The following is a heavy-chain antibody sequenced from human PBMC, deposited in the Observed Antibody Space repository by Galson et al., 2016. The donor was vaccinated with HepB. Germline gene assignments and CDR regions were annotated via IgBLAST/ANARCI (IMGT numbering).Heavy chain of an antibody. CDR1: GGSISGSPYY. D-gene: IGHD1-1*01. CDR2: MYYSGHS. V-gene: IGHV4-39*01. CDR3: ARPISYTLWDLAY. Sequence: ETLSLTCTVSGGSISGSPYYWGWVRQSPGRGLVWIGSMYYSGHSHFNPSLKSRVAISMDTSNNRFSLNLTSVTAADTAVYYCARPISYTLWDLAYWGQGALVTVSS. J-gene: IGHJ1*01.